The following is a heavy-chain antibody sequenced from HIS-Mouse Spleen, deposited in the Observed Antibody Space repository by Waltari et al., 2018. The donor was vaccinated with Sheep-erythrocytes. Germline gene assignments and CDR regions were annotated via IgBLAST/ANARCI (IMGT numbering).Heavy chain of an antibody. CDR3: AKDISRNIVVVPAAVGDY. D-gene: IGHD2-2*01. CDR1: GFSFDDYG. CDR2: ISWNSGRI. J-gene: IGHJ4*02. V-gene: IGHV3-9*01. Sequence: EVQLVESGGGLVQPGRSLRLSCAASGFSFDDYGMDWFRQGPGKGLGGVSGISWNSGRIGYADSVKGRFTISSDNAKNSLYLQMNSLRAEDTALYYCAKDISRNIVVVPAAVGDYWGQGTLVTVSS.